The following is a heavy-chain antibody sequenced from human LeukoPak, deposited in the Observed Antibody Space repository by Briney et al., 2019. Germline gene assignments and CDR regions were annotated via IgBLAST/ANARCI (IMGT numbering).Heavy chain of an antibody. J-gene: IGHJ4*02. CDR1: GGSISSGSYY. Sequence: PSETLSLTCTVSGGSISSGSYYWSWIRQPAGKGLEWIGRIYTSGSTNYNPSLKSRVTISVDTSKNQFSLKLSSVTAADPAVYYCARGGSYYHYWGQGTLVTVSS. V-gene: IGHV4-61*02. CDR2: IYTSGST. CDR3: ARGGSYYHY. D-gene: IGHD1-26*01.